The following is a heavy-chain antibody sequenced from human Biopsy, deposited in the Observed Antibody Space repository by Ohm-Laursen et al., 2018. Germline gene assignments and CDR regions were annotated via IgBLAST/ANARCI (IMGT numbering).Heavy chain of an antibody. D-gene: IGHD1-26*01. J-gene: IGHJ6*02. CDR2: IYHSGIT. CDR1: GESFNGYY. CDR3: ARVEGERLINSGMDV. Sequence: SQTLSLTWAVYGESFNGYYWSWIRQHPGKGLEWIAYIYHSGITFSNPSLGSRITISVNTSANRFSLSLTSVTVADTAVYYCARVEGERLINSGMDVWGQGTTVTVSS. V-gene: IGHV4-34*09.